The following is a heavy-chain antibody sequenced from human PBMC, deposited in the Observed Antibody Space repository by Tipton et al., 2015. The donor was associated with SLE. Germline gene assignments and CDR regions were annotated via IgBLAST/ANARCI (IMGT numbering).Heavy chain of an antibody. Sequence: TLSLTCAVYGGSFSGYYWSWIRQPPGKGLEWIGEINHSGSTNYNPSLKSRVTISVDTSKNQFSLKLSSVTAADTAVYYCARESVAVAGTEYWGQGSLVTVSS. V-gene: IGHV4-34*01. CDR2: INHSGST. CDR3: ARESVAVAGTEY. D-gene: IGHD6-19*01. CDR1: GGSFSGYY. J-gene: IGHJ4*02.